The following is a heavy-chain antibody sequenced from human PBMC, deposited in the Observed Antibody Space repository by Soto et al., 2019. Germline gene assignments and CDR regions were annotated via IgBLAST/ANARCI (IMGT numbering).Heavy chain of an antibody. CDR2: INHSGST. D-gene: IGHD3-22*01. J-gene: IGHJ5*02. Sequence: SETLSLTCAVYGESFSGYYWSWIRQPPGKGLEWIGEINHSGSTNYNPSPKSRVTISVDTSKNQLSLKLSSVTAADTAVYYCATAPETFSPAGYYVNWFDPWGHGTLVTVSS. CDR1: GESFSGYY. CDR3: ATAPETFSPAGYYVNWFDP. V-gene: IGHV4-34*01.